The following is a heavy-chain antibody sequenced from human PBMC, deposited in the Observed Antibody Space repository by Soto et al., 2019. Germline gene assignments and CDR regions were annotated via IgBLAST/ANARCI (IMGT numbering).Heavy chain of an antibody. CDR3: ARSLYSGSYTNWFDP. CDR2: IYTSGST. D-gene: IGHD1-26*01. CDR1: GGSISSYY. Sequence: SETLSLTCTVSGGSISSYYWSWIRQPAGKGLEWIGRIYTSGSTNYNPSLKSRVTISVDTSKKQFSLKLSSVTAADTAVYYCARSLYSGSYTNWFDPWGQGTLVTVSS. J-gene: IGHJ5*02. V-gene: IGHV4-4*07.